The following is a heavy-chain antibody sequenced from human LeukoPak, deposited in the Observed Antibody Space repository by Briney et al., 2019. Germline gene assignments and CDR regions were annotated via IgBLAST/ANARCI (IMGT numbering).Heavy chain of an antibody. CDR1: GGSISSSSYY. Sequence: SQTLSLTCTVSGGSISSSSYYWGWIRQPPGKGLEWIGSIYYSGSTYYNPSLKSRVTISVDTSKNQFSLRLNSVTAADMAVYYCARKPDSRNWFDPWGQGTLVIVSS. J-gene: IGHJ5*02. CDR3: ARKPDSRNWFDP. V-gene: IGHV4-39*07. D-gene: IGHD1-14*01. CDR2: IYYSGST.